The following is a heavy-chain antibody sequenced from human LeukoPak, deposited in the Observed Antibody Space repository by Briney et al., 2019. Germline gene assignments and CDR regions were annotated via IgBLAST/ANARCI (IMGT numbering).Heavy chain of an antibody. CDR3: AKDFRAKSGSGSYGWFDP. CDR2: ISSSGSTI. CDR1: GFTFSDYY. D-gene: IGHD3-10*01. J-gene: IGHJ5*02. Sequence: KTGGSLRLSCAASGFTFSDYYMSWIRQAPGKGLEWVSYISSSGSTIYYADSVKGRFTISRDNAKNTLYLQMNSLRADDTAVYYCAKDFRAKSGSGSYGWFDPWGQGTLVTVSS. V-gene: IGHV3-11*01.